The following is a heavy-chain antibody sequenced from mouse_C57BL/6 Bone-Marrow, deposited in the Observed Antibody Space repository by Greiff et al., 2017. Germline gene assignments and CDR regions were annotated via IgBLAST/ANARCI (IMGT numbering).Heavy chain of an antibody. J-gene: IGHJ1*03. CDR3: ARGGTVVAPYWYFDV. D-gene: IGHD1-1*01. CDR2: IYPRSGNT. CDR1: GYTFTSYG. Sequence: VVESGAELARPGASVKLSCKASGYTFTSYGISWVKQRTGQGLEWIGEIYPRSGNTYYNEKFKGKATLTADKSSSTAYMELRSLTSEDSAVYFGARGGTVVAPYWYFDVWGTGTTVTVSS. V-gene: IGHV1-81*01.